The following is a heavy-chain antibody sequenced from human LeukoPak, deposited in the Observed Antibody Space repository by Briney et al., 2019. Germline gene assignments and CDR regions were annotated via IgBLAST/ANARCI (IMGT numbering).Heavy chain of an antibody. D-gene: IGHD5-24*01. CDR2: INQDGSEK. CDR3: ARDGVRDGLYFDY. CDR1: GFSFSRHW. V-gene: IGHV3-7*01. Sequence: GVSLRLFRAAWGFSFSRHWMSWVRQARAKGLECVVNINQDGSEKNNTDSVKGRFTISRDNAKNSLYLQMNSLRAEDTAVYYCARDGVRDGLYFDYWGQGTPVTVSS. J-gene: IGHJ4*02.